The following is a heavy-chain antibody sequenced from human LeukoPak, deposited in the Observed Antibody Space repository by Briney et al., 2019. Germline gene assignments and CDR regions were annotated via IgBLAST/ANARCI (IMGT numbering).Heavy chain of an antibody. V-gene: IGHV3-23*01. D-gene: IGHD6-13*01. CDR3: ATSKQQLPSGAFDI. Sequence: GGSLRLSCAASGFTFDDYAMHWVRQAPGKGLEWVSAISGSGGSTYYADSVKGRFTISRDNSKNTLYLQMNSLRAEDTAVYYCATSKQQLPSGAFDIWGQGTMVTVSS. CDR1: GFTFDDYA. CDR2: ISGSGGST. J-gene: IGHJ3*02.